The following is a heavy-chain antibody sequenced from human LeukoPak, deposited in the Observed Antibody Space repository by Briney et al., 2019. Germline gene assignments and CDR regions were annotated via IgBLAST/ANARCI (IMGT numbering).Heavy chain of an antibody. D-gene: IGHD2-2*01. J-gene: IGHJ6*02. CDR3: AKAQLRGYYGMDV. CDR2: ISGSGGST. Sequence: GSLRLSCAASGFTFSSYAMSWVRQAPGKGLVWGSAISGSGGSTYYADSVKGRFTISRDNSKNTLYLQMNSLRAEDTAVYYCAKAQLRGYYGMDVWGQGTTVTVSS. V-gene: IGHV3-23*01. CDR1: GFTFSSYA.